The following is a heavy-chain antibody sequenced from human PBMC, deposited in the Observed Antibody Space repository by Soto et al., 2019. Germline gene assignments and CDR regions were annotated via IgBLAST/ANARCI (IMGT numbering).Heavy chain of an antibody. CDR2: ISYDGSNK. D-gene: IGHD6-13*01. Sequence: GGSLRLSCAASGFTFSSYGMHWVRQAPGKGLEWVAVISYDGSNKYYADSVKGRFTISRDNSKNTLYLQMNSLRAEDTAVYYCAKDRGSSSYYYYGMDVWGQGTTVTVSS. V-gene: IGHV3-30*18. CDR1: GFTFSSYG. CDR3: AKDRGSSSYYYYGMDV. J-gene: IGHJ6*02.